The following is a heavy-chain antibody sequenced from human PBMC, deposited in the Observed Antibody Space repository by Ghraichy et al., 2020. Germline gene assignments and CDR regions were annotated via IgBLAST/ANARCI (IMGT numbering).Heavy chain of an antibody. CDR3: AREGDFWSGYPDNWFDP. Sequence: GESLNISCAASGFTFSSYWMSWVRQAPGKGLEWVANIKQDGSEKYYVDSVKGRFTISRDNAKNSLYLQMNSLRAEDTAVYYCAREGDFWSGYPDNWFDPWGKGTLVTVPS. V-gene: IGHV3-7*03. CDR1: GFTFSSYW. J-gene: IGHJ5*02. CDR2: IKQDGSEK. D-gene: IGHD3-3*01.